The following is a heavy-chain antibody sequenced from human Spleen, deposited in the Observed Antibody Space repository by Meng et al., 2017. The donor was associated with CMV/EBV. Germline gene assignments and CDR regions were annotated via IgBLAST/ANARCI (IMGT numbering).Heavy chain of an antibody. CDR1: GYTFTSYY. V-gene: IGHV1-46*01. Sequence: ASVKVSCKASGYTFTSYYMHWVRQAPGQGLEWMGIINPSGGSTSYAQKFQGRVTMTRDTSTSTVYMELRGLRSDDTAVYFCARGEAGVTYWGQGTLVTVSS. CDR3: ARGEAGVTY. CDR2: INPSGGST. J-gene: IGHJ4*02. D-gene: IGHD3-10*01.